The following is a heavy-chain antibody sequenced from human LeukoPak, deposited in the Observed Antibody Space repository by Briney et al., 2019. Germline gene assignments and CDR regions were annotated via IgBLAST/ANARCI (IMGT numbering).Heavy chain of an antibody. V-gene: IGHV4-61*02. CDR3: ARERDSSSWYDIDY. J-gene: IGHJ4*02. CDR2: IYTSGST. CDR1: GGSISSGSYY. Sequence: PSETLSLTCTVSGGSISSGSYYWRWIRQPAGKGLEWIGRIYTSGSTNYNPSLKSRVTISVDTSKNQFSLKLSSVTAADTAVYYCARERDSSSWYDIDYWGQGTLVTVSS. D-gene: IGHD6-13*01.